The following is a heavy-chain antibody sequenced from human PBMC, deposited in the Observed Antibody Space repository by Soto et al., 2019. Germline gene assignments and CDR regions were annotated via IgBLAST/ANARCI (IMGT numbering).Heavy chain of an antibody. CDR1: GFSLSTSGVG. D-gene: IGHD3-16*02. CDR2: IYWDDDK. Sequence: QITLKESGPTLVKPTQPLTLTCTFSGFSLSTSGVGVGWIRQPPGKALEWLALIYWDDDKRCSPSLKSSLTLTKDTSKNKVVLTMTNMDPVDTATYYCAHIPYAYIWGSYRRPYYFDSWRQGTLVTVSS. V-gene: IGHV2-5*02. CDR3: AHIPYAYIWGSYRRPYYFDS. J-gene: IGHJ4*02.